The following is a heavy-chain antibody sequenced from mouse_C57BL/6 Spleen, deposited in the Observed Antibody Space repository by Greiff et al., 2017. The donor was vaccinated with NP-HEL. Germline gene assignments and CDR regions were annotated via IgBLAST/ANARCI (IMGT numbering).Heavy chain of an antibody. J-gene: IGHJ4*01. CDR3: ARAHYCSRGYAMDY. CDR1: GFTFSSYA. Sequence: EVQLVESGGGLVKPGGSLKLSCAASGFTFSSYAMSWVRQTPEKRLEWVATISDGGSYTYYPDNVKGRFTISRDNAKNTLYLQMSHLKSEDTAMYYCARAHYCSRGYAMDYWGQGTSVTVSS. CDR2: ISDGGSYT. V-gene: IGHV5-4*01. D-gene: IGHD1-1*01.